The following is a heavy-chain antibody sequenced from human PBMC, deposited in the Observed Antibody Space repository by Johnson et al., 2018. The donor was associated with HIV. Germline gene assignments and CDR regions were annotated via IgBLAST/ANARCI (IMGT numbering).Heavy chain of an antibody. V-gene: IGHV3-23*04. D-gene: IGHD6-25*01. Sequence: VQLVESGGGLVQPGGSLRLSCAASGFTFSSYAMSWVRQAPGKGLEWVSAISGRGGSTYYADSVRGRFSISRDNSKNTIYLQMNTLRGDDTAVYYCARGGEETAADVFDIWGQGTMVTVSS. J-gene: IGHJ3*02. CDR3: ARGGEETAADVFDI. CDR1: GFTFSSYA. CDR2: ISGRGGST.